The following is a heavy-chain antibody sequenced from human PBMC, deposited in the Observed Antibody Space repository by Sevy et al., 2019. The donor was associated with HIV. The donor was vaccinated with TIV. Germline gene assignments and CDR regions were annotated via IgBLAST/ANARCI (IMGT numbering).Heavy chain of an antibody. J-gene: IGHJ6*02. CDR2: ISSSGSTI. D-gene: IGHD5-18*01. V-gene: IGHV3-11*01. Sequence: GGSLRLSCAASGFTFSDYYMSWIRQAPGKGLEWVSYISSSGSTIYYADSVKGRFTISRDNAKNSLYLQMNSLRAEDTAVYYCARDRRGWLQRTTPSDYYYYYYGMDVWGQGTTVTVSS. CDR3: ARDRRGWLQRTTPSDYYYYYYGMDV. CDR1: GFTFSDYY.